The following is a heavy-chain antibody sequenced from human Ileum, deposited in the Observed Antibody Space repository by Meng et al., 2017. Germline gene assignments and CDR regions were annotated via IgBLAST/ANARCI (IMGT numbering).Heavy chain of an antibody. Sequence: SGPTLVKPTQTLTLTCTFPRFSLSTHGMCVSWVRQPPGKALEWLALIDWDEDKYYSTSLKTRLTISKDTSRDQVVLTMSNMDPVDTATYYCAWDPVLSTGVYFFDYWGQGTLVTVSS. D-gene: IGHD3-10*01. CDR1: RFSLSTHGMC. J-gene: IGHJ4*02. CDR2: IDWDEDK. V-gene: IGHV2-70*20. CDR3: AWDPVLSTGVYFFDY.